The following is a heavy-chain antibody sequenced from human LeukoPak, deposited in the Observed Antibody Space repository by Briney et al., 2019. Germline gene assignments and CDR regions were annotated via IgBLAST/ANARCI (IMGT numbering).Heavy chain of an antibody. CDR1: GGSISSGDYY. V-gene: IGHV4-30-4*08. J-gene: IGHJ5*02. CDR2: IYYSGST. Sequence: SETLSLTCTVSGGSISSGDYYWSWIRQPPGKGLEWIGYIYYSGSTYYNPSLKSRVTISVDTSKNQLSLKLSSLTAADTAVYYCARHEYSGSYYGLSWFDPWGQGTLVTVSS. CDR3: ARHEYSGSYYGLSWFDP. D-gene: IGHD1-26*01.